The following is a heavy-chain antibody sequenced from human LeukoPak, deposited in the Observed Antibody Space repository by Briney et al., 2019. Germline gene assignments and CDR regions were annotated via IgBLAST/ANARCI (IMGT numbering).Heavy chain of an antibody. J-gene: IGHJ4*02. CDR3: ARDPLTDSGSSIPDY. Sequence: GGSLRLSCAASGFTFSSYSMNWVRQAPGKGLEWVSSISSSSSYIYYADSVKGRFTISRDNAKNSLYLQMNSLRAEDTAVYYCARDPLTDSGSSIPDYWGQGTLVTVSP. CDR2: ISSSSSYI. D-gene: IGHD1-26*01. V-gene: IGHV3-21*01. CDR1: GFTFSSYS.